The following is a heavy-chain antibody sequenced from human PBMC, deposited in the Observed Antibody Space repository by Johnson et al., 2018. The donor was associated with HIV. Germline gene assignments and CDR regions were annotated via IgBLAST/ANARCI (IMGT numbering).Heavy chain of an antibody. Sequence: QMLLVESGGGVVQPGRSLRLSCAASGFTFSSYALHWVRQAPGKGLEWVAFISYDGSNKYYADSVKGRFTISRDNSKNTLYLQMNSLRAEDTAVYYCARPHVSSIAARRGVFDIWGQGTMVTVSS. J-gene: IGHJ3*02. CDR3: ARPHVSSIAARRGVFDI. V-gene: IGHV3-30-3*01. D-gene: IGHD6-6*01. CDR1: GFTFSSYA. CDR2: ISYDGSNK.